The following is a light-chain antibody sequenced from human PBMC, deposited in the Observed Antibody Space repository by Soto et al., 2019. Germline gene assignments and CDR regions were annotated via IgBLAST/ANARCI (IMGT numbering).Light chain of an antibody. CDR3: SLYGASNNFYFL. J-gene: IGLJ3*02. V-gene: IGLV2-8*01. Sequence: QSGLTQPPSASGSPGQSVTISCTRTSSDVGGYNYVSWYQQYPGRAPKLMIYEVTQRPSGVPDRLSGSKSDNTASLTFSGLQAEDEVDSYSSLYGASNNFYFLFGGGTELTV. CDR2: EVT. CDR1: SSDVGGYNY.